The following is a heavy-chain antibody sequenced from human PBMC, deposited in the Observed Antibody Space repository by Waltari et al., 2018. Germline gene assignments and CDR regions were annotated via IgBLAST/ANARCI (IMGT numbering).Heavy chain of an antibody. V-gene: IGHV4-38-2*01. CDR2: IYHSGST. CDR3: ARTGYYGSGSYSDALDI. J-gene: IGHJ3*02. Sequence: QVQLQESGPGLVKPSETLSLTCAVSGYSISSGYYWGWLRQPPGKGLEWIGRIYHSGSTYNNPALKSRVTISVDTAKSQFSLKLSSVTAADTAVYYCARTGYYGSGSYSDALDIWGQGTMVTVSS. CDR1: GYSISSGYY. D-gene: IGHD3-10*01.